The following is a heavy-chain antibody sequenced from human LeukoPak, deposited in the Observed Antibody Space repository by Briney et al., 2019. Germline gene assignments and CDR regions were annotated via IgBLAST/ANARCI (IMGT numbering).Heavy chain of an antibody. V-gene: IGHV4-34*01. J-gene: IGHJ1*01. Sequence: PSETLSLTCAVYGGSFSGYHWSWIRQPPGKGLEWIGEINHSGSTNYNPSLKSRVTISVDTSRNQFSLKLTSMTAADTAVYYCARGHCSGGTCYSEYFQRWGQGTLVTVSS. CDR3: ARGHCSGGTCYSEYFQR. D-gene: IGHD2-15*01. CDR1: GGSFSGYH. CDR2: INHSGST.